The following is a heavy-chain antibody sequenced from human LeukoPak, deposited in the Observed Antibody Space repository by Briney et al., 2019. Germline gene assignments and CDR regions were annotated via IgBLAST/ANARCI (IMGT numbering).Heavy chain of an antibody. CDR3: ARAPYSGSYFDY. Sequence: PSQILSLTCTVSGGSISSGGYYWSWIRQPPGKGLEWIGYIYHSGSTYYNPSLKSRVTISVDRSKNQFSLKLSSVTAADTAVYYCARAPYSGSYFDYWGQGTLVTVSS. V-gene: IGHV4-30-2*01. CDR2: IYHSGST. D-gene: IGHD1-26*01. J-gene: IGHJ4*02. CDR1: GGSISSGGYY.